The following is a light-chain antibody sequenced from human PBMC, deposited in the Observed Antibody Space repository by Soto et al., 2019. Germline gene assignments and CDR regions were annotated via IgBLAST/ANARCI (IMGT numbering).Light chain of an antibody. CDR3: QSYDNSLSGWV. V-gene: IGLV1-40*01. CDR1: SSNIGAGYN. J-gene: IGLJ3*02. CDR2: GNS. Sequence: QSVLTQPPSVSGAPGQRVTISCTGSSSNIGAGYNVHWYQQLPGTAPKLLIYGNSNRPSGVPDRFSGSKSGTSASLAITGLQAEGEADYYCQSYDNSLSGWVFGGGTKLTVL.